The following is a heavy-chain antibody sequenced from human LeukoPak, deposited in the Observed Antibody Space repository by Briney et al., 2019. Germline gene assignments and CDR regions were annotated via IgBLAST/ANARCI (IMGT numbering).Heavy chain of an antibody. Sequence: ASVKVSFTVSGYTLTELSMHWVRQAPGKGLEWMGGFDPEDGETIYAQKFQGRVTMTEDTSTDTAYMELSSLRSEDTAVYYCATPFISGWATFDYWGQGTLVTVSS. V-gene: IGHV1-24*01. J-gene: IGHJ4*02. CDR3: ATPFISGWATFDY. CDR1: GYTLTELS. D-gene: IGHD6-19*01. CDR2: FDPEDGET.